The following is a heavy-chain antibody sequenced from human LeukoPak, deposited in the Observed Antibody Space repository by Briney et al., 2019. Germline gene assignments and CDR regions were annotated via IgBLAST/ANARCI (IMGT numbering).Heavy chain of an antibody. J-gene: IGHJ3*02. CDR1: GGSISSYY. CDR2: IYYNGTT. Sequence: SETLSLTCTVSGGSISSYYWSWIRQPPGKGLEWIAYIYYNGTTKYNASLKSRVTMSVDTSKNQFSLKLSSVTAADTAVYYCARMVRGVIDAFEIWGQGTMVTVSS. CDR3: ARMVRGVIDAFEI. D-gene: IGHD3-10*01. V-gene: IGHV4-59*01.